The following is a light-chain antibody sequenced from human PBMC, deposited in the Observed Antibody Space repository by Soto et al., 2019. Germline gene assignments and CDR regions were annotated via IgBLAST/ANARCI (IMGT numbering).Light chain of an antibody. J-gene: IGKJ2*01. CDR2: KAS. Sequence: DIQLTQSPSTLSASVGDRVIITCRASQTIGTWLAWYQERPGKATRLLIYKASTLERGVPSRFSGSGSGTEFTLTISNLQPEDFATYSCTLYNTYSPTLGQGTKLEI. CDR1: QTIGTW. V-gene: IGKV1-5*03. CDR3: TLYNTYSPT.